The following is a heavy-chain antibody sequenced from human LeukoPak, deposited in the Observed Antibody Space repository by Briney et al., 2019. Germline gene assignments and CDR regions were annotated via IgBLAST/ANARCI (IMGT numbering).Heavy chain of an antibody. Sequence: SETLSLTCTVSGGSISSSSYYWGWIRQPPGKGLEWIGSIYYSGSTYYNPSLKSRVTISVDTSKNQFSLKLRSVTAADTAVYSCARNRYYYGSGNYGVPNWFDPWGQGTLVTVSS. J-gene: IGHJ5*02. CDR3: ARNRYYYGSGNYGVPNWFDP. V-gene: IGHV4-39*01. D-gene: IGHD3-10*01. CDR1: GGSISSSSYY. CDR2: IYYSGST.